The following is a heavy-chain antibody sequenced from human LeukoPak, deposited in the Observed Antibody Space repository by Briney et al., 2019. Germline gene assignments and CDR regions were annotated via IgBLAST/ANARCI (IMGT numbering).Heavy chain of an antibody. J-gene: IGHJ4*02. CDR2: IYYSGST. CDR1: GGSISSSSYC. V-gene: IGHV4-39*01. D-gene: IGHD3-3*01. CDR3: RARTGYYDFWSGYPPIDY. Sequence: SETMSLTSTVSGGSISSSSYCWGWLRHPAGKGREWIGSIYYSGSTYYNSSLKSRVTISVDTSKNQFSLKLSSVTAADTAVYYCRARTGYYDFWSGYPPIDYWGQGTLVTVSS.